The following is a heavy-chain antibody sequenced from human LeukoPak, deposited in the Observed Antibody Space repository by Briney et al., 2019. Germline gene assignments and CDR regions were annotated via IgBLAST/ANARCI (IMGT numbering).Heavy chain of an antibody. Sequence: GGSLRLSCAASGFTFSSYEMNWVRQAPGKGLEWVSYISSSGSTIYYADSVKGRFTISRDNAKKSLYLQMNSLRAEDTAVYYCARARLTDYVWGRRTFDIWGQGTVVTISS. V-gene: IGHV3-48*03. D-gene: IGHD3-16*01. CDR2: ISSSGSTI. CDR1: GFTFSSYE. J-gene: IGHJ3*02. CDR3: ARARLTDYVWGRRTFDI.